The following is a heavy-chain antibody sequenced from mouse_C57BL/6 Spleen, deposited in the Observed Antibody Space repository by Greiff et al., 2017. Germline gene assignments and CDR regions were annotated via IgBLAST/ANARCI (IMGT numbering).Heavy chain of an antibody. D-gene: IGHD2-10*01. CDR3: ARGLLSHYYAMDY. CDR2: INPNNGGT. J-gene: IGHJ4*01. CDR1: GYTFTDYN. Sequence: VQLQQSGPELVKPGASVKIPCKASGYTFTDYNMDWVKQSHGKSLEWLGDINPNNGGTIYNQKFKGKATLTVDKSSSTTYMELRSLTSEDTAVYYCARGLLSHYYAMDYLGQGTSVTVSS. V-gene: IGHV1-18*01.